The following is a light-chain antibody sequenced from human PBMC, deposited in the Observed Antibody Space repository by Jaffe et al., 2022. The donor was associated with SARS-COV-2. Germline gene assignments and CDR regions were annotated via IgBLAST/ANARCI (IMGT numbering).Light chain of an antibody. V-gene: IGKV3-15*01. Sequence: EIVMTQSPATLSVSPGERATLSCRASQSVSSNLAWYQQKPGQAPRLLIYGASTRATGIPARFSGSGSGTEFTLTISSLQSEDFAVYYCQQYNNWPPGLDFTFGPGTKVDIK. J-gene: IGKJ3*01. CDR3: QQYNNWPPGLDFT. CDR1: QSVSSN. CDR2: GAS.